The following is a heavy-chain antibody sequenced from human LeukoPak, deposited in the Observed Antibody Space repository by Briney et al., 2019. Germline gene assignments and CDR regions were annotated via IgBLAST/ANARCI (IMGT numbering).Heavy chain of an antibody. CDR2: IIPIFGTA. CDR1: GGTFSSYA. D-gene: IGHD1-26*01. V-gene: IGHV1-69*05. CDR3: ARVTVGAILTDAFDI. J-gene: IGHJ3*02. Sequence: GASVKVSCKASGGTFSSYAISWVRQAPGQGLEWMGRIIPIFGTANYAQKFQGRVTITTDESTSTAYMELSSLRSEDTAVYYCARVTVGAILTDAFDIWGQGTMVTVSS.